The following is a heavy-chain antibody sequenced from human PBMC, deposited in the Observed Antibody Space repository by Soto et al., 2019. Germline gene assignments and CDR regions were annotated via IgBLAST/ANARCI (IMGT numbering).Heavy chain of an antibody. V-gene: IGHV1-69*02. CDR1: GGTFSSYT. J-gene: IGHJ3*02. Sequence: QVQLVQSGAEVKKPGSSVKVSCKASGGTFSSYTISWVRQAPGQGLEWMGRIIPILGIANYAQKFQGRVTITADKSTRTAYLELSSLSSEDTALYYCARVFAQSGALDIWGQGTMVTVSS. CDR3: ARVFAQSGALDI. CDR2: IIPILGIA.